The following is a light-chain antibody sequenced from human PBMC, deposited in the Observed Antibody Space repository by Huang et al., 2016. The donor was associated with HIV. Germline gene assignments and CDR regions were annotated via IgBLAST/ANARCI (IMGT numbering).Light chain of an antibody. V-gene: IGKV3-15*01. Sequence: EIVMTQSPGTLSVSPGESAVLSCRASQSSSNNLAWYQQKPGQAPRLLIYGASARATGSPARFRGSGSGTNVTLTSSSLESEDVAVYYCQQYNNWPPWTFGQGTRVEVK. J-gene: IGKJ1*01. CDR1: QSSSNN. CDR3: QQYNNWPPWT. CDR2: GAS.